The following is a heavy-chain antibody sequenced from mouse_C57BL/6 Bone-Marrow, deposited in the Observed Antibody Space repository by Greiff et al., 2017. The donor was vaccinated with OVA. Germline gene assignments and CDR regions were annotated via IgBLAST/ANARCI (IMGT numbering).Heavy chain of an antibody. D-gene: IGHD1-1*01. J-gene: IGHJ4*01. CDR2: ISNGGGST. Sequence: EVQLQESGGGLVQPGGSLKLSCAASGFTFSDYYMYWVRQTPEKRLEWVAYISNGGGSTYYPDTVKGRFTISRDNAKNTLYLQMSRLKSEGTAMYYCAKHYSSYDYYAMDYWGQGTSVTVSS. CDR3: AKHYSSYDYYAMDY. V-gene: IGHV5-12*01. CDR1: GFTFSDYY.